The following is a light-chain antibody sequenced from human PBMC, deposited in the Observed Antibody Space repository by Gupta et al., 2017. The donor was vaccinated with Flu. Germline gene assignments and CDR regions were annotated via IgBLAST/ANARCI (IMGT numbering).Light chain of an antibody. Sequence: GSVHSKNVQWFPQRPGSSPRAVIYEEKKTPPGVPARFSGTTDSSSNSASLTTSVLRTEEEADYYGQCFASGNQRGVVGGGTKLT. J-gene: IGLJ3*02. CDR3: QCFASGNQRGV. V-gene: IGLV6-57*01. CDR1: GSVHSKN. CDR2: EEK.